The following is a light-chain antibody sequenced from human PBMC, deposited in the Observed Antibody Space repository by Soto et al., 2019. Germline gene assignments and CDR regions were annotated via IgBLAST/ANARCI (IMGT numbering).Light chain of an antibody. Sequence: EIVMTQSPATLSVSPGERATLSCRASQSVSSNLAWYQQKPGQAPRLLIYGASTRATGIPARFSGSGSGTXFTLTISSLQSEDFAVXYSHQYNPSPPLXSVGG. CDR3: HQYNPSPPLXS. V-gene: IGKV3-15*01. CDR1: QSVSSN. J-gene: IGKJ4*01. CDR2: GAS.